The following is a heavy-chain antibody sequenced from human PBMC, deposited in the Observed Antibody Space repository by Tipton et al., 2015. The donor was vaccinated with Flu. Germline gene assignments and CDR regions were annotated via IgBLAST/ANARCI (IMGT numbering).Heavy chain of an antibody. Sequence: QLVQSGAEVKKPGASVKVSCKAFGYNFINYGFSWVRQAPGQGLEWLGWISAYNGHTNYADKYQGRVTMTTDTSTNTAYMGLRRLRSDDPAVYWCARDYPPRGHPYENFDYWGQGTLVTVSS. CDR3: ARDYPPRGHPYENFDY. D-gene: IGHD5-18*01. V-gene: IGHV1-18*01. CDR1: GYNFINYG. J-gene: IGHJ4*02. CDR2: ISAYNGHT.